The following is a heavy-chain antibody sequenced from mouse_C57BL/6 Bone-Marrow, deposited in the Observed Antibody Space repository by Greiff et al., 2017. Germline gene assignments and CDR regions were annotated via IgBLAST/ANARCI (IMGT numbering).Heavy chain of an antibody. J-gene: IGHJ1*03. Sequence: EVKLVESEGGLVQPGSSMKLSCTASGFTFSDYYMAWVRQVPEKGLEWVANINYDGSSTYYLDSLKSRFIISRDNAKNILYLQMSSLKSEDTATYYCARGITTALGDVWGTGTTVTVSS. V-gene: IGHV5-16*01. CDR1: GFTFSDYY. D-gene: IGHD1-2*01. CDR2: INYDGSST. CDR3: ARGITTALGDV.